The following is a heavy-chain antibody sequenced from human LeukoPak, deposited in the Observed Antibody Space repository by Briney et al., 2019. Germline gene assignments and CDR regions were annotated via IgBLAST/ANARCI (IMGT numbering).Heavy chain of an antibody. D-gene: IGHD4-17*01. V-gene: IGHV4-39*07. Sequence: SETLSLTCAVSGGSISSSSHYWGWIRQPPGKGLEWIGSIYYSGSTNYNPSLKSRVTISVDTSKNQFSLKLSSVTAADTAVYYCARGTTVTTPWFDPWGQGTLVTVSS. J-gene: IGHJ5*02. CDR1: GGSISSSSHY. CDR3: ARGTTVTTPWFDP. CDR2: IYYSGST.